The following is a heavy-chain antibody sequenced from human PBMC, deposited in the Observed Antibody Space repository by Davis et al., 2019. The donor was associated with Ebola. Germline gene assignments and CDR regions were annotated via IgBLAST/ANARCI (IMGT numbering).Heavy chain of an antibody. D-gene: IGHD3/OR15-3a*01. J-gene: IGHJ4*02. Sequence: GESLKISCAASGFTFSSYSMNWVRQAPGKGLEWVSSISSSSSYIYYADSVKGRFTISRDNAKKAVYLQMNRLRVEDTAVYYCATDSPFDYWGQGTPVTVSS. CDR3: ATDSPFDY. CDR2: ISSSSSYI. CDR1: GFTFSSYS. V-gene: IGHV3-21*04.